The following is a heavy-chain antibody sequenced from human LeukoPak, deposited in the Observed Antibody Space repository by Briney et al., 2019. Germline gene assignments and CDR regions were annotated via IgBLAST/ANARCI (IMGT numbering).Heavy chain of an antibody. V-gene: IGHV3-21*01. D-gene: IGHD3-22*01. CDR2: ISSSSSYI. Sequence: GGSLRLSCAASGFTFSSYSMNWVRQAPGKGLEWVSSISSSSSYIYYADSVEGRFTISRDNAKNSLYLQMNSLRAEDTAVYYCARLGSGGYYYDSSGYCDYWGQGTLVTVSS. CDR1: GFTFSSYS. CDR3: ARLGSGGYYYDSSGYCDY. J-gene: IGHJ4*02.